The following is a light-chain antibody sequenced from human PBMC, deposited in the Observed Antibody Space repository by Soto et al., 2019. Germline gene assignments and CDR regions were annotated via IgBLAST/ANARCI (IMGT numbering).Light chain of an antibody. CDR3: SSYTSSSTHV. V-gene: IGLV2-14*03. CDR2: DVS. J-gene: IGLJ1*01. Sequence: QSVLIQPASVSGSPGQSITISGTGTSSDVGAYNFVSWYQLHPGKVPKLMTFDVSSRPSGVSDRFSGSKSGNSASLTISVLQPEDESDYYCSSYTSSSTHVFGSGTKLTVL. CDR1: SSDVGAYNF.